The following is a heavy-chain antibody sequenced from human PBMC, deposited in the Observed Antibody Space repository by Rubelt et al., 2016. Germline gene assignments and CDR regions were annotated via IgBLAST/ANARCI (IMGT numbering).Heavy chain of an antibody. V-gene: IGHV5-10-1*03. CDR3: ARHVNHNWFDP. D-gene: IGHD1-14*01. Sequence: EVQLVQSGAEVKKPGESLRISCKGSGYSFTSYWISWVRQMPGQGLEWMGRIDPSDSYTNYSPSFQGNVTISADKSISTACLQWSSLKAADTAMYYCARHVNHNWFDPWGQGALVTVSS. CDR1: GYSFTSYW. CDR2: IDPSDSYT. J-gene: IGHJ5*02.